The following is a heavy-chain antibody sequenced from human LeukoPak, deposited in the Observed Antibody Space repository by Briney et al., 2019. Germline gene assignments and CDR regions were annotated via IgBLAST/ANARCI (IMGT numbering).Heavy chain of an antibody. CDR2: IKQDGSEK. CDR3: AREDDFGYGDYVFDY. D-gene: IGHD4-17*01. Sequence: GGSLRLSCAASGFTFSSYWMSWVRQAPGKGLEWVANIKQDGSEKYYVDSVKGRFTISRDNAKNSLYLQMNSLRAEDTAVYYCAREDDFGYGDYVFDYWGQGTLVTVSS. V-gene: IGHV3-7*01. CDR1: GFTFSSYW. J-gene: IGHJ4*02.